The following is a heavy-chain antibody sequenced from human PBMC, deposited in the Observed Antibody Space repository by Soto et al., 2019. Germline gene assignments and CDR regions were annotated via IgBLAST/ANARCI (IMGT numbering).Heavy chain of an antibody. CDR2: IYYSGST. CDR3: ARVGSSTAGSASD. V-gene: IGHV4-31*03. D-gene: IGHD6-13*01. CDR1: GGSISSGGYY. J-gene: IGHJ4*02. Sequence: SETLSLTCTVSGGSISSGGYYWSWIRQHPGKGLEWIGYIYYSGSTYYNPSLKSRVTISVDTSKNQFSLKLSSVTAADTAVYYCARVGSSTAGSASDWGQGTLVTSPQ.